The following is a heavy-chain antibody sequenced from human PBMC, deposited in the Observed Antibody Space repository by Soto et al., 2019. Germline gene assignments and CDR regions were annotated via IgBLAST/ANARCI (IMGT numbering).Heavy chain of an antibody. CDR1: GFTFSDYY. Sequence: GGSLRLSCAASGFTFSDYYMTWIRQAPGKGLEWVSYISSSGDTIYYADSVKGRFTISRDNAKKSLYLQMKSLGADDTAVYYCATTAKDSSTSHHSPQIIFDNWGQGTLVTVSS. CDR2: ISSSGDTI. CDR3: ATTAKDSSTSHHSPQIIFDN. D-gene: IGHD2-2*01. J-gene: IGHJ4*02. V-gene: IGHV3-11*01.